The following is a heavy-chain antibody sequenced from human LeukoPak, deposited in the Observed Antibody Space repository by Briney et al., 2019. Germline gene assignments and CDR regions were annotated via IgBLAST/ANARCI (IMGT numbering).Heavy chain of an antibody. CDR3: AKVTGSGSYLADAFDI. D-gene: IGHD3-10*01. Sequence: LSGGSLRLSCAASGLTFSSYGMNWVRQAPGKGLEWVSAISGSGDSTYHADSVRGRFTVSRDNSKNTLYLQMKSLSAEDTAVYYCAKVTGSGSYLADAFDIWGHGTVVTVSS. CDR1: GLTFSSYG. J-gene: IGHJ3*02. CDR2: ISGSGDST. V-gene: IGHV3-23*01.